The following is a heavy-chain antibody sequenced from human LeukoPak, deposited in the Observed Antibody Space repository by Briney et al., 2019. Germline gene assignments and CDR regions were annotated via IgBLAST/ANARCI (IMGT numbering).Heavy chain of an antibody. CDR2: IHHSGST. Sequence: SGTLSLTCAVSGVSISSSNWWNWVRQPPGKGLEWIGEIHHSGSTNYNPSLKSRVTISVDKSKNQFSLKVSSVTAADTAVYYCARDGGYSSSDFDYYYYYMDVWGKGTTVTISS. CDR1: GVSISSSNW. J-gene: IGHJ6*03. D-gene: IGHD6-13*01. CDR3: ARDGGYSSSDFDYYYYYMDV. V-gene: IGHV4-4*02.